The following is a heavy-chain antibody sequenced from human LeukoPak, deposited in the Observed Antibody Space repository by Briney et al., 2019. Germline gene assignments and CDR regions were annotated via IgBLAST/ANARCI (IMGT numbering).Heavy chain of an antibody. V-gene: IGHV3-30*02. D-gene: IGHD2-15*01. J-gene: IGHJ4*02. CDR3: AKERYCSGGNCYPDDN. CDR2: IWYDEKN. Sequence: SGGSLRLSCAASGFIFTDYGMHWVRQAPGKGLDWVAFIWYDEKNYYADSVKGRFTISRDNSKNTLYLQMSSLRVEDTAIYYCAKERYCSGGNCYPDDNWGQGTLVTVSS. CDR1: GFIFTDYG.